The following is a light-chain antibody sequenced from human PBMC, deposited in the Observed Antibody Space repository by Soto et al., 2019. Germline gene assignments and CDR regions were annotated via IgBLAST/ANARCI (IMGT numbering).Light chain of an antibody. V-gene: IGKV3-11*01. CDR2: DAS. CDR1: QSVSSF. CDR3: QHRSKWLGT. Sequence: EIVLTQSPATLSLSPGERATLSCRASQSVSSFLAWYQQKSGQTPRLLIYDASNQASGIPARFSGSGSGTDFTLTISSLEPEDFAVYYCQHRSKWLGTFGPGTKVDIK. J-gene: IGKJ3*01.